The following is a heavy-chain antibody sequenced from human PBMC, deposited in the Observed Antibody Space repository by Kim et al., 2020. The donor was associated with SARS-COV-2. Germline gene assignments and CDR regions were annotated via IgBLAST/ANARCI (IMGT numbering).Heavy chain of an antibody. CDR1: GGSISSYY. Sequence: SETLSLTCTVSGGSISSYYWSWIRQPPGKGLEWIGYIYYSGSTNYNPSLKSRVTISVDTSKNQFSLKLSSVTAADTAVYYCASGDEWNSGSYSGFAFDIWGQGTMVTVSS. J-gene: IGHJ3*02. CDR3: ASGDEWNSGSYSGFAFDI. V-gene: IGHV4-59*01. CDR2: IYYSGST. D-gene: IGHD1-26*01.